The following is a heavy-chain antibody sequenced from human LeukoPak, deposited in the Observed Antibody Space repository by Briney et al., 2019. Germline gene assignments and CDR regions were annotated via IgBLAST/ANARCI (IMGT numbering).Heavy chain of an antibody. J-gene: IGHJ4*02. D-gene: IGHD3-3*01. CDR1: GGSISSTNW. Sequence: PSETLSLTCGVSGGSISSTNWWTWVRQPPGKGLEWIGEVHLDGRTNYNPSLESRLTMSVDFSENHLSLKLTSVTAADTAVYYCAREGGFYRPLDYSGQGTLVTVSS. V-gene: IGHV4-4*02. CDR2: VHLDGRT. CDR3: AREGGFYRPLDY.